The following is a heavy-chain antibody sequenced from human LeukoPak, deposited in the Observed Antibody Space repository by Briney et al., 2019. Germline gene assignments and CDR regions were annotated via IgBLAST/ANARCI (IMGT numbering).Heavy chain of an antibody. Sequence: GRSLRLSCAASGFTFSSYGMHWVRQAPGKGLEWVAVIWYDGSNKYYADSVKGRFTISRDNSKNTLYLQMNSPRAEDTAVYYCARDGTAMEPGYYYYYGMDVWGQGTTVTVSS. J-gene: IGHJ6*02. CDR3: ARDGTAMEPGYYYYYGMDV. CDR1: GFTFSSYG. V-gene: IGHV3-33*01. CDR2: IWYDGSNK. D-gene: IGHD5-18*01.